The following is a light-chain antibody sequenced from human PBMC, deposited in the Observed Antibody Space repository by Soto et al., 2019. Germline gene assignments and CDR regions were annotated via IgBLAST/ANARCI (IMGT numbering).Light chain of an antibody. CDR3: QQYGRFLLT. J-gene: IGKJ3*01. CDR2: GAS. Sequence: EIVLTQSPGTLSLSPGERATLSCRASQSVSSSYLAWYQQKPGQAPRLLIYGASSRATGIPDRFNGSGSGTDFTLTISRLEPEDFGVYYCQQYGRFLLTLGAGTKVDIK. CDR1: QSVSSSY. V-gene: IGKV3-20*01.